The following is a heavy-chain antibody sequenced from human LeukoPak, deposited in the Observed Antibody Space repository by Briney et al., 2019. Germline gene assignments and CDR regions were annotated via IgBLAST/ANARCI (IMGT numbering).Heavy chain of an antibody. CDR3: ARRPGN. J-gene: IGHJ4*02. CDR1: VRRIIKK. D-gene: IGHD1-14*01. V-gene: IGHV3-53*01. Sequence: GGSLRLSCVDLGVRRIIKKISWVRQAPGKGLEWVSLIYSGGAIRYADSVKGRFTISRDSSKNTLFLQMNDLTLEDTARYYCARRPGNWGQGILVTVSS. CDR2: IYSGGAI.